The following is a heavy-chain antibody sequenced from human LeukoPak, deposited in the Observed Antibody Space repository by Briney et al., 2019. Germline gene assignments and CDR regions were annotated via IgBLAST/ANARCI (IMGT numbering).Heavy chain of an antibody. CDR1: GGSFSGYY. CDR3: ERRRLGYYLDY. D-gene: IGHD5-24*01. CDR2: INPRGST. Sequence: SETLSLTCGVYGGSFSGYYWSWIRQPPGKGLEWIGEINPRGSTNYNPSLKSRVTLSAETSKNQFSLTWHCVTAPYTAVYYCERRRLGYYLDYGPQETLVTVSS. J-gene: IGHJ4*02. V-gene: IGHV4-34*01.